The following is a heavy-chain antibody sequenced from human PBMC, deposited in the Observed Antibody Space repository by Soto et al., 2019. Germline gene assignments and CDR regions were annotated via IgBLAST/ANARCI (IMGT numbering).Heavy chain of an antibody. J-gene: IGHJ6*02. CDR2: IIPIFGTG. V-gene: IGHV1-69*01. Sequence: QVQLVQSGAEVKKPGSSVKVSCKASGGTFNIYAISWVRQAPGQGLEWMGGIIPIFGTGNYAQKFQGRVTITADEPTSTAYMELSSLRSEDTAVYDCARDIKNAFFYGMAVWGQGTTVTVSS. CDR1: GGTFNIYA. D-gene: IGHD2-2*01. CDR3: ARDIKNAFFYGMAV.